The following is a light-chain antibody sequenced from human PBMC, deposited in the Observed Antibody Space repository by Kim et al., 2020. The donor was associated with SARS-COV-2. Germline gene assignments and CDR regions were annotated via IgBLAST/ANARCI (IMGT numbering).Light chain of an antibody. Sequence: GPPGQTASIPCSEDKLGDKYACWYQQKPGQSPVLVIYHSDKRPPGIPERFSASNSGNTATLTISGTQAMDEADYYCQAWDTNTVLFGGGTKVTVL. J-gene: IGLJ2*01. CDR2: HSD. V-gene: IGLV3-1*01. CDR3: QAWDTNTVL. CDR1: KLGDKY.